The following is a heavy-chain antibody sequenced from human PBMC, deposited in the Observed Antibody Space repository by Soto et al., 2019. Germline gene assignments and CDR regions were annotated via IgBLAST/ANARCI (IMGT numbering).Heavy chain of an antibody. V-gene: IGHV3-23*01. J-gene: IGHJ6*02. D-gene: IGHD6-19*01. CDR3: ARFDIAVAGTGYYYGMDV. Sequence: GGSLRLSCAASGFTFSSYAMSWVRHAPGKGLEWVSAIIGSGGSTYYADSVKVRFTISRDNSENTLYLQMNSLRAEDTAIYYCARFDIAVAGTGYYYGMDVRGQGTTVTFS. CDR2: IIGSGGST. CDR1: GFTFSSYA.